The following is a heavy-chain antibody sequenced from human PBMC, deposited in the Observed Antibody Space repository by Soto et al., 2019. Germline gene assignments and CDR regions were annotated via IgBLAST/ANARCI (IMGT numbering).Heavy chain of an antibody. CDR2: INPSGGST. CDR3: ARHEYDFWGGSAHFATPYGMDV. Sequence: ASVKVSCKASGYTFTSYYMHWVRQAPGQGLEWMGIINPSGGSTSYAQKFQGQVTISADKSISTAYLQWSSLKASDTAMYYCARHEYDFWGGSAHFATPYGMDVWGQGTTVTVSS. D-gene: IGHD3-3*01. J-gene: IGHJ6*02. CDR1: GYTFTSYY. V-gene: IGHV1-46*01.